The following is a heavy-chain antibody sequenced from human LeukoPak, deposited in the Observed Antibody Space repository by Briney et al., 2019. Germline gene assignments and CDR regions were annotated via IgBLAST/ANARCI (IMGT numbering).Heavy chain of an antibody. V-gene: IGHV1-2*06. J-gene: IGHJ4*02. D-gene: IGHD1-7*01. Sequence: ASVKVSSKASGYSFTDYYIHWVRQAPGQRLEWMGRVNPNSGGTDYAQKFQDRVTMTRDASISTAYMELSSLRSDDAAIYYCTKGREWNFNSLDFWGQGTLVTVSS. CDR3: TKGREWNFNSLDF. CDR1: GYSFTDYY. CDR2: VNPNSGGT.